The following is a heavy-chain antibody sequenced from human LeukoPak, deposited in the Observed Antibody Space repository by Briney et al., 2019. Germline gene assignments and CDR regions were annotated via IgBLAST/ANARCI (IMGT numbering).Heavy chain of an antibody. Sequence: PSETLSLPCAVYGGSFCGYHWSWIRQPPGKGLEWIGDFNHSGSTNYNPSLKSRVTISVDTSKNQFSLKLSSVTAADTAVYYCARGLRYRKYQLLGPYYFDYWGQGTLVTVSS. V-gene: IGHV4-34*01. CDR2: FNHSGST. CDR3: ARGLRYRKYQLLGPYYFDY. J-gene: IGHJ4*02. D-gene: IGHD2-2*01. CDR1: GGSFCGYH.